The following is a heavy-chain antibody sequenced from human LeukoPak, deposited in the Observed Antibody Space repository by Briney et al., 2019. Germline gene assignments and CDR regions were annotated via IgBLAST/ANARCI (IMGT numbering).Heavy chain of an antibody. J-gene: IGHJ4*02. Sequence: SETLSLTCTVSGGSISSSSYYWGWLRQPPGKGLEWIVSIYYSGSTYYNPSLKSRVTISVDTSKNQFSLKLSSVTAADTAVYYCARGRYSYGGAVGDYFDYWGQGALVTVSS. CDR1: GGSISSSSYY. CDR2: IYYSGST. D-gene: IGHD5-18*01. V-gene: IGHV4-39*07. CDR3: ARGRYSYGGAVGDYFDY.